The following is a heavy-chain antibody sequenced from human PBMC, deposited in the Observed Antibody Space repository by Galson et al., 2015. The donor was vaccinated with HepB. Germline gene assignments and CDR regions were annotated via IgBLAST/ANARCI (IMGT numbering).Heavy chain of an antibody. Sequence: SLRLSCAASGFTFSSYSMNWVRQAPGEGLEWVSSISSSSSYIYYADSVKGRFTISRDNAKNSLYLQMNSLRAEDTAVYYCAVEAVAGTGYFDYWGQGTLVTVSS. CDR2: ISSSSSYI. CDR3: AVEAVAGTGYFDY. CDR1: GFTFSSYS. V-gene: IGHV3-21*01. D-gene: IGHD6-19*01. J-gene: IGHJ4*02.